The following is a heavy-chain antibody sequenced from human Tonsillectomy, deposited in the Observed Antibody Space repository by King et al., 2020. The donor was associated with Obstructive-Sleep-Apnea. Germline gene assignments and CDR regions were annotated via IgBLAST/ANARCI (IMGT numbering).Heavy chain of an antibody. D-gene: IGHD2-2*01. V-gene: IGHV4-59*01. CDR1: GGSISSYY. J-gene: IGHJ2*01. Sequence: QLQESGPGLVKPSETLSLTCTVSGGSISSYYWSWIRQPPGKGLEWIGYIYYSGSTNYNPSLKSRVTISVDTSKNQFSLKLSSVTAADTAVYYCARASIVVVPAAIRPPWYFDLWGRGTLVTVSS. CDR2: IYYSGST. CDR3: ARASIVVVPAAIRPPWYFDL.